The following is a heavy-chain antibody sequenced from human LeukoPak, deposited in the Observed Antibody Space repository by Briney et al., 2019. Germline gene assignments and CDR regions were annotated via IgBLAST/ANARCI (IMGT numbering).Heavy chain of an antibody. V-gene: IGHV1-18*01. Sequence: GASVKVSCKASDYTYTSYGIRWVRQAPGQGLEWIGWISSYNGNTNYAHKFQARVTMTTDTSTTTAYMELRSLRSDDTAVYYCARDGTPGTTFRFDPWGQGTLVIVSS. CDR2: ISSYNGNT. CDR3: ARDGTPGTTFRFDP. D-gene: IGHD1-1*01. CDR1: DYTYTSYG. J-gene: IGHJ5*02.